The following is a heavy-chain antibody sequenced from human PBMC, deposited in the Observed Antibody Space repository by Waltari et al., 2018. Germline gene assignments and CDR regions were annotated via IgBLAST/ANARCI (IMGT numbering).Heavy chain of an antibody. D-gene: IGHD3-22*01. CDR1: GFSVSNNY. CDR3: ARVGYYYDSSGYSEAFHFHQ. J-gene: IGHJ1*01. Sequence: EVQLVESGGGLVQPGGSLRLSCAASGFSVSNNYMSWVRQAPGKGLWCVALIHSGGDTDYADSVKGRFTISRENSNNTLYLQMKSLRAEDTAVYYCARVGYYYDSSGYSEAFHFHQWGQAPWSPSRQ. CDR2: IHSGGDT. V-gene: IGHV3-66*01.